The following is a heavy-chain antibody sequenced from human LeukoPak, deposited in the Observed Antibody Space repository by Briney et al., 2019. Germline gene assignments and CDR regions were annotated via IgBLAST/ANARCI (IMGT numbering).Heavy chain of an antibody. CDR1: GYTFTGYY. CDR3: ASLRVGYSYGYGAVTDY. CDR2: INPNSGGT. V-gene: IGHV1-2*02. Sequence: GASVKVSCKASGYTFTGYYMHWVRQAPGQGLEWMGWINPNSGGTNYAQEFQGRVTMTRDTSISTAYMELSRLRSDDTAVYYCASLRVGYSYGYGAVTDYWGQGTLVTVSS. D-gene: IGHD5-18*01. J-gene: IGHJ4*02.